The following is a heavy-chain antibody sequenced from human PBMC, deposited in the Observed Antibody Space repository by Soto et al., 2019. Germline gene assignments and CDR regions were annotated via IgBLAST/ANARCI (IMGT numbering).Heavy chain of an antibody. Sequence: EVQLLESGGGWVQPGGSLRLSCAASGFTFSSYAMSWVRQAPGKGLEWVSAISGSGGSTYYADSVKGRFTISRDNSKNTLYLQMNSLRAEDTAVYYCAKEGRGGYDYVWGSYRSRVYWRQGTLVTVSS. D-gene: IGHD3-16*02. V-gene: IGHV3-23*01. CDR1: GFTFSSYA. CDR3: AKEGRGGYDYVWGSYRSRVY. J-gene: IGHJ4*02. CDR2: ISGSGGST.